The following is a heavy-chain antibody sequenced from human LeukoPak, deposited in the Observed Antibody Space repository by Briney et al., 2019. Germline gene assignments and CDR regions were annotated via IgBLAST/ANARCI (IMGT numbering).Heavy chain of an antibody. Sequence: GGSLRLSCAASGFTFSSYGMHWVRQAPGKGLEWVAVISYDGSNKYYADSVKGRFTISRDNAKNSLYLQMNSLRAEDTAVYYCARGRLDSSGYYSYWGQGTLVTVSS. D-gene: IGHD3-22*01. V-gene: IGHV3-30*03. CDR3: ARGRLDSSGYYSY. CDR1: GFTFSSYG. J-gene: IGHJ4*02. CDR2: ISYDGSNK.